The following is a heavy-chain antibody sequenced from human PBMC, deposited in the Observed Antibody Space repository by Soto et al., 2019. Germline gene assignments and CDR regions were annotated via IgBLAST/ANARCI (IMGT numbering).Heavy chain of an antibody. D-gene: IGHD6-25*01. V-gene: IGHV1-69*01. J-gene: IGHJ6*02. CDR2: IIPIFGTA. Sequence: QVQLVQSGAEVKKPGSSVKVSCKASGGTFSSYAISWVRQAPGQGLEWMGGIIPIFGTASYAQKFQGRVTITADESTSTAYMELSSLRSEDTAVYYCAREAAPAWLDYYYYGMDVWGQGTTVTVSS. CDR3: AREAAPAWLDYYYYGMDV. CDR1: GGTFSSYA.